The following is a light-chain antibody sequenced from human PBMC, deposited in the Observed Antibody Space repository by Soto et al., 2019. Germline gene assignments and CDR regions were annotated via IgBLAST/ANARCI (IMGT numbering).Light chain of an antibody. CDR3: SSYTSSSTLV. CDR2: DVS. V-gene: IGLV2-14*03. J-gene: IGLJ2*01. Sequence: QSALTQPASVSGSPGQSITISCTGTSSDVGAYNFVSWYQQHPGKVPKLMIFDVSSRPSGVSDRFSGSKSGNTASLTISGLQAEDEGDYYCSSYTSSSTLVFGGGTKLTVL. CDR1: SSDVGAYNF.